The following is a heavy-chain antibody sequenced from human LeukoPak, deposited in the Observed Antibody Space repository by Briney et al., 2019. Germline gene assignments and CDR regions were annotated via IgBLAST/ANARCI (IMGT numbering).Heavy chain of an antibody. CDR3: ARDPPHGMDV. V-gene: IGHV3-23*01. CDR2: ISGSGGNT. Sequence: GGSLRLSCAASGFTFSNSAMSWVRQAPGKGLEWVSAISGSGGNTYYADSMKGRFTISRDNAKNSLYLQMNSLRAEDTAVYYCARDPPHGMDVWGQGTTVTVSS. J-gene: IGHJ6*02. CDR1: GFTFSNSA.